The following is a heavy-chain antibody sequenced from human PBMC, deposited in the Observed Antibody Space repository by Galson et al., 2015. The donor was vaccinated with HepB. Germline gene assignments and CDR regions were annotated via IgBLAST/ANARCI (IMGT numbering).Heavy chain of an antibody. J-gene: IGHJ3*02. Sequence: SLRLSCTASGFSFSTSNMVWVRQAPGKRPEWLSYIDSTSRAIYYADSVKGRVTTFRNNGQQSLFLQMNSLEAEDMAVYYCARDLPILGGSFDIWGQGTTVIVSA. CDR2: IDSTSRAI. CDR3: ARDLPILGGSFDI. CDR1: GFSFSTSN. V-gene: IGHV3-48*01. D-gene: IGHD3-10*01.